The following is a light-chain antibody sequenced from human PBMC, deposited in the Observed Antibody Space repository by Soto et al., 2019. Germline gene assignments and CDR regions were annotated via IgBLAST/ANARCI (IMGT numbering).Light chain of an antibody. V-gene: IGKV1-27*01. CDR1: QGISNY. CDR2: AAS. J-gene: IGKJ1*01. Sequence: DIQMTHSPSSLSASVGDRVTITCRASQGISNYLAWYQQKPGKVPKLLIYAASTLRSGVPSRFSGSGSGTDFTLTISSLQPEDVATYYCQKYNSAPRTFGQGTKVDIK. CDR3: QKYNSAPRT.